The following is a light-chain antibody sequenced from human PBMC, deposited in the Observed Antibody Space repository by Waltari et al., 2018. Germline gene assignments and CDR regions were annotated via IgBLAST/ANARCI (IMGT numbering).Light chain of an antibody. J-gene: IGKJ1*01. Sequence: IVLTQPPGTLSLSPGERATLPCRASQSVSRSVAWYQHKPGQAPKLLIHGASTRATGIPDRFTGSGSGTDFSLTISSLEPEDFAIYFCQHYVRLPATFGQGTKVEIK. CDR3: QHYVRLPAT. CDR2: GAS. CDR1: QSVSRS. V-gene: IGKV3-20*01.